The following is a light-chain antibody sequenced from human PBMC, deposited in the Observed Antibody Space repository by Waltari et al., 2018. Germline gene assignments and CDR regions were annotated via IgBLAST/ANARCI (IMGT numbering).Light chain of an antibody. V-gene: IGKV1-39*01. Sequence: DIQMNQSPSSLSASVGDTVTITCRASQSISSYLNWYQQKPGKAPKLLIYAASSLQRGVPSRFSGSGSGTDFTLTISSLQPEDFATYYCQQSYSTLWTFGQGTKVEIK. J-gene: IGKJ1*01. CDR2: AAS. CDR1: QSISSY. CDR3: QQSYSTLWT.